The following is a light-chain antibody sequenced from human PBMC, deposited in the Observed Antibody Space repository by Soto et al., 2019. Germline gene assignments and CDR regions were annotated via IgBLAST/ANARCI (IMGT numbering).Light chain of an antibody. V-gene: IGLV2-14*01. J-gene: IGLJ3*02. Sequence: QSALTQPASVSGSPGQSITISCTGSSSDIGTYNFVSWYQKYPDKAPKLMIFEVSNRPSGVSNRFSGSKSGNTASLTISGLQAEDEADYYCSSYTNSYTWVLGGGTKLTVL. CDR2: EVS. CDR1: SSDIGTYNF. CDR3: SSYTNSYTWV.